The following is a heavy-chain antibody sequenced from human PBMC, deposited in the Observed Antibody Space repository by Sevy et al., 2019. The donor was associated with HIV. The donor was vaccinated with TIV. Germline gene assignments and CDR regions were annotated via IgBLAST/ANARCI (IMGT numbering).Heavy chain of an antibody. CDR1: GFTFRNFG. J-gene: IGHJ6*02. CDR3: ARGGSGDYYYYGVDV. D-gene: IGHD3-10*01. Sequence: GGSLRLYCVGSGFTFRNFGVHWLRQAPGKGLECLSVVSYDGSSKYYVDSVKGRFIVSRDNSKNTLYLQMNSLRTEDTAVYYCARGGSGDYYYYGVDVWGQGTTVTVSS. CDR2: VSYDGSSK. V-gene: IGHV3-30*03.